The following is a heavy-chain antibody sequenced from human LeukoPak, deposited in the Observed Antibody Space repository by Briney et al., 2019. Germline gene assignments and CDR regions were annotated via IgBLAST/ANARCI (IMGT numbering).Heavy chain of an antibody. V-gene: IGHV4-4*07. CDR3: ARGSSSGWSHYYFDY. J-gene: IGHJ4*02. CDR2: IYTSGST. CDR1: GGSISSYY. D-gene: IGHD6-19*01. Sequence: SETLSLTCTVSGGSISSYYWSWIRQPAGKGLEWIGRIYTSGSTNYNPSLKSRVTMSVDTSKNQFSLKLSSATAADTAVYYCARGSSSGWSHYYFDYWGQGTLVTVSS.